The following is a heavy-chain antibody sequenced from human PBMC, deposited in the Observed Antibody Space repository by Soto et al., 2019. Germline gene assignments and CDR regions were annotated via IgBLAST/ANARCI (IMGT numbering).Heavy chain of an antibody. CDR3: AKFQGYCSGGSCYPPQYPIDY. CDR1: GFTFSSYA. Sequence: EVQLLESGGRLVQPGGSLRLSCAASGFTFSSYAMSWVRQAPGKGLEWVSAISGSGGSTYYADSVKGRFTISRDNSKNTLYLQMNSLRAEDTAVYYCAKFQGYCSGGSCYPPQYPIDYWGQGTLVTVSS. J-gene: IGHJ4*02. V-gene: IGHV3-23*01. CDR2: ISGSGGST. D-gene: IGHD2-15*01.